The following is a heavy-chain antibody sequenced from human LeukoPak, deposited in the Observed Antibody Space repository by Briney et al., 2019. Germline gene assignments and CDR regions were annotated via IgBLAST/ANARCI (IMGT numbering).Heavy chain of an antibody. CDR2: INHSGST. CDR3: ARRLGDAFDI. D-gene: IGHD7-27*01. CDR1: GGSFSGYY. V-gene: IGHV4-34*01. J-gene: IGHJ3*02. Sequence: PSETLSLTCAVYGGSFSGYYWSWLRQPPGKGLEWIGEINHSGSTNYNPPSLKSRVTISVDTSKNQFSLKLSSVTAADTAVYYCARRLGDAFDIWGQGTMVTVSS.